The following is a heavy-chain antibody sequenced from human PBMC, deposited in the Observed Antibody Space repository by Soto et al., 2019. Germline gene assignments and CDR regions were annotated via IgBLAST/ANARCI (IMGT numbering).Heavy chain of an antibody. CDR1: GYTFTTFW. V-gene: IGHV5-10-1*01. CDR3: ARLYCSSDTCDSWFDP. J-gene: IGHJ5*02. D-gene: IGHD2-2*01. CDR2: IDPRDSYT. Sequence: GESLKISCTGFGYTFTTFWISWVRQTPGKGLEWMGRIDPRDSYTTYSPSFQGHVTISVDKSINTAYLQWGNLKASDTAMYYCARLYCSSDTCDSWFDPWGQGTLVTVSS.